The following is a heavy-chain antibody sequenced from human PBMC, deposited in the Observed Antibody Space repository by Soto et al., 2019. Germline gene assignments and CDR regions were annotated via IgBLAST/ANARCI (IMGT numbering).Heavy chain of an antibody. CDR2: IIPIFGTA. CDR3: ARNEQLVPDAFDI. D-gene: IGHD6-6*01. Sequence: SVKVSCKASGGTFSSYAISWVRQAPGQGLEWMGGIIPIFGTANYAQKFQGRVTITADESTSTAYMELSSLRSEDTAVYYCARNEQLVPDAFDIWGQGTMVTASS. CDR1: GGTFSSYA. V-gene: IGHV1-69*13. J-gene: IGHJ3*02.